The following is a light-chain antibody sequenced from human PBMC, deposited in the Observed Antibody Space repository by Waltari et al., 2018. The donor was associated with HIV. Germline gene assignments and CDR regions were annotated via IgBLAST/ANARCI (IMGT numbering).Light chain of an antibody. V-gene: IGLV1-40*01. CDR3: QSYDNDLSSPV. J-gene: IGLJ2*01. CDR2: VAD. Sequence: QSVLTQPPSLSGAPGQRVTISCTGNSSNIGTPYDVHWYLQTLGSVTKLLNVADTRPSGVPERFSASRSGTSASLAITALRTEDEGTYYCQSYDNDLSSPVFGGGTELTVL. CDR1: SSNIGTPYD.